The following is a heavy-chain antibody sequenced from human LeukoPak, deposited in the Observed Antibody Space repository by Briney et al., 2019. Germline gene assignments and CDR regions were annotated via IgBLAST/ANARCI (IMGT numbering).Heavy chain of an antibody. J-gene: IGHJ4*02. CDR2: INHSGST. CDR3: AKILGYCSSTSCSSIDY. Sequence: SETLSLTCAVYGGSFSGYYWSWIRQPPGKGLEWIGEINHSGSTNYNPSLKSRVTISVDTSKNQFSLKLSSVTAADTAVYYCAKILGYCSSTSCSSIDYWGQGTLVTVSS. V-gene: IGHV4-34*01. CDR1: GGSFSGYY. D-gene: IGHD2-2*01.